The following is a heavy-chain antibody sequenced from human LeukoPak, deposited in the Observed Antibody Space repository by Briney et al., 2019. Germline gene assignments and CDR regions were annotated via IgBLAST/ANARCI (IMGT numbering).Heavy chain of an antibody. J-gene: IGHJ4*02. D-gene: IGHD1-26*01. CDR1: GGSISSSSYY. V-gene: IGHV4-39*01. Sequence: SETLSFTCTVSGGSISSSSYYWGWIRQPPGKGLEWIGSIYYSGSTYYNPSLKSRVTISVDTSKNQFSLKLSSVTAADTAVYYCAVGATRGVFDYWGQGTLVTVSS. CDR2: IYYSGST. CDR3: AVGATRGVFDY.